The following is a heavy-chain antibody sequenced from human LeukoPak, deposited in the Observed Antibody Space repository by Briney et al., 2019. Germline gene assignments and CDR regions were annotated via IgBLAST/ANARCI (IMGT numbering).Heavy chain of an antibody. CDR2: INTDGSTT. D-gene: IGHD5-24*01. Sequence: PGGSLRLSCTVSGFTFSSYWMHWVRQAPGMGLVWVSRINTDGSTTSYADSVKGRFTISRDNAKNTLYLQVNSLRAEDTAVYYCARGGLEPVDYWGQETLVTVSS. V-gene: IGHV3-74*01. CDR1: GFTFSSYW. J-gene: IGHJ4*02. CDR3: ARGGLEPVDY.